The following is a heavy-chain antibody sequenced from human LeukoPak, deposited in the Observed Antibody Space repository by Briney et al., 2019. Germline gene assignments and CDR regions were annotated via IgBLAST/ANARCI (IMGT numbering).Heavy chain of an antibody. D-gene: IGHD1-7*01. J-gene: IGHJ4*02. V-gene: IGHV5-51*01. Sequence: GESLKISCKGSGYSFTSYWIGWVRQLPGKGLEWIGIGYPGDSDPRYSPFFQGQVTISADKSISTAHLQWSSLKASDTAMYYCARGRTGTTVLGDYWGQGTLVTVSS. CDR1: GYSFTSYW. CDR2: GYPGDSDP. CDR3: ARGRTGTTVLGDY.